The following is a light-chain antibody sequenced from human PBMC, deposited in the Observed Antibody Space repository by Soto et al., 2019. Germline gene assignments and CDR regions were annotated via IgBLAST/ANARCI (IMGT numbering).Light chain of an antibody. Sequence: DIQMTQSPSSLSASVGDRVTITCRASQSISRYLNWYQQKPGKAPKLLIYAASSLQSGVPSRFSGSGSGTDFTLTISSLQPEDCATYYCQQSYSTPPWTFGQGTKVEIK. CDR3: QQSYSTPPWT. CDR1: QSISRY. J-gene: IGKJ1*01. CDR2: AAS. V-gene: IGKV1-39*01.